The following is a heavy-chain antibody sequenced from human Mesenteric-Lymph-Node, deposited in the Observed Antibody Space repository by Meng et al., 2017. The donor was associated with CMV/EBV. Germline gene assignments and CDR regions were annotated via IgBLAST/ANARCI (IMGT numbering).Heavy chain of an antibody. J-gene: IGHJ4*02. Sequence: QVQLQQWGAGLLKHSGTLSLTCAVYGGSFSGYYWSWIRQPPGKGLEWIGGINHSGVPNYNPSLKSRVTISIDRSKNQFSLKLSSVTAEDTAVYYCARGSDIPVNNYWGQGTLVTVSS. CDR1: GGSFSGYY. V-gene: IGHV4-34*01. D-gene: IGHD2-15*01. CDR2: INHSGVP. CDR3: ARGSDIPVNNY.